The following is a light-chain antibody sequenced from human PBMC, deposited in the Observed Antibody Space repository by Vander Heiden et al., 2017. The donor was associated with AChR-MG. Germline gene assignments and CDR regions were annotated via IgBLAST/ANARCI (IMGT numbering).Light chain of an antibody. V-gene: IGLV2-23*01. Sequence: QSALTQPASVSGSPGQSITISCTGTSSDVGSSNLVSWYQHHAGKVPKLIFSEGTERPPGVSNRFSGSKSGNTASLKISGLQAEDEADYYCCSYAGEKGVFGGGTKLTGL. CDR2: EGT. CDR1: SSDVGSSNL. J-gene: IGLJ2*01. CDR3: CSYAGEKGV.